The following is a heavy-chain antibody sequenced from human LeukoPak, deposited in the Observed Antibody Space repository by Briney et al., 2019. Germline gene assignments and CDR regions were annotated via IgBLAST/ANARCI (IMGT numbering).Heavy chain of an antibody. V-gene: IGHV3-23*01. D-gene: IGHD7-27*01. CDR1: GFTFNSYA. J-gene: IGHJ4*02. CDR3: AHDPNWEMDY. CDR2: ISGSGSST. Sequence: QPGGSLRLSCAASGFTFNSYAMSWVRQAPGKGLEWVSAISGSGSSTYYADSVKGRFTISRDDSKNTLYLQMNSLRAEDTALYYCAHDPNWEMDYWGQGVLVTVSS.